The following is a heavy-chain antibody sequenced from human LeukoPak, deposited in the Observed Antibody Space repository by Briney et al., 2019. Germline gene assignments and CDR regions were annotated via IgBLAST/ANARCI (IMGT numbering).Heavy chain of an antibody. CDR1: GFTFSSYE. CDR3: AREYDILTGYYRGAFDI. J-gene: IGHJ3*02. D-gene: IGHD3-9*01. Sequence: GGSLRLSCAASGFTFSSYEMNWVRQAPGKGLEWVSYISSSGSTIYYADSVKGRFTISRDNAKNSLYLQMNSLRAEDTAVYYCAREYDILTGYYRGAFDIWGQGTMVTVSS. CDR2: ISSSGSTI. V-gene: IGHV3-48*03.